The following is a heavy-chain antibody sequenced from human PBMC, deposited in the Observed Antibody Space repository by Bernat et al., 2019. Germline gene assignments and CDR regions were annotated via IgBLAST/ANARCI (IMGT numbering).Heavy chain of an antibody. D-gene: IGHD5-12*01. J-gene: IGHJ4*02. V-gene: IGHV4-59*01. CDR2: IYYSGST. CDR1: GGSISSYY. Sequence: QVQLQESGPGLVKPSETLSLTCTVSGGSISSYYWSWIRQPPGKGLEWIGYIYYSGSTNYNPSLKSRVTISVDTSKNQCCLKLRSVTAAETAVYYCARALYSGYELDYWGRGPLVTASS. CDR3: ARALYSGYELDY.